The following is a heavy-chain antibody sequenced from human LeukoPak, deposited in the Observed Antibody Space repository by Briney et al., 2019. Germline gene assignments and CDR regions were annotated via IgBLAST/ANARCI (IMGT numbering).Heavy chain of an antibody. CDR2: IYPGDSDT. V-gene: IGHV5-51*01. CDR3: ARQASYGYTEFDY. Sequence: GESLKISCKVSGYNFISYWIAWARQMPGKGLEWMGIIYPGDSDTRYSPSFQGQVTISGDKSISTAYLQWSNLKASDSAIYYCARQASYGYTEFDYWGQGTLVTVSS. D-gene: IGHD5-24*01. CDR1: GYNFISYW. J-gene: IGHJ4*02.